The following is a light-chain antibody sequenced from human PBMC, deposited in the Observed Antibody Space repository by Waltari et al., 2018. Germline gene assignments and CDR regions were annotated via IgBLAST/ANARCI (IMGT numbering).Light chain of an antibody. CDR1: SSDVGTYNY. J-gene: IGLJ3*02. Sequence: QSALTQPPSASESPGQSVTISCTGTSSDVGTYNYVSWYQQHPGKAPKVMIYEVNKRPSGVPDRFAGSKSGNTASLTVSGLQAEDEADYYCCSYAGSNKWVFGGGTKLTVL. V-gene: IGLV2-8*01. CDR3: CSYAGSNKWV. CDR2: EVN.